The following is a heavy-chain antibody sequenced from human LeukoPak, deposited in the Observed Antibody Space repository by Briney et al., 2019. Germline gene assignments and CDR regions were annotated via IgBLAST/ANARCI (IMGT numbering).Heavy chain of an antibody. CDR3: ASYHHRDFGDYYGMDV. Sequence: SVKVSCKASGYTFTTYYMHWVRQAPGQGLEWMGIINPSGGSTRYAQKLQGRVTMTRDTSTSTVYMELSSLISEDTAVYYCASYHHRDFGDYYGMDVWGQGTTVTVSS. J-gene: IGHJ6*02. V-gene: IGHV1-46*04. CDR1: GYTFTTYY. D-gene: IGHD4-17*01. CDR2: INPSGGST.